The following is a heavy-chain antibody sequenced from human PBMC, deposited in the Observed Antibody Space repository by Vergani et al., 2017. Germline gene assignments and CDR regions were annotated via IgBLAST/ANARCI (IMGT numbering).Heavy chain of an antibody. Sequence: QVQLQESGPGLVKPPGTLSLTCAVSGGSISSNNWWSWVRQTPGKGLEWIGEIYHRVITNYNPSLKSRVTISVDKSKNQFSLKLSSVTAADTAVYYCARHPGYCSGGSCYSDAFDIWGQGTMVTVSS. CDR2: IYHRVIT. CDR1: GGSISSNNW. D-gene: IGHD2-15*01. J-gene: IGHJ3*02. CDR3: ARHPGYCSGGSCYSDAFDI. V-gene: IGHV4-4*03.